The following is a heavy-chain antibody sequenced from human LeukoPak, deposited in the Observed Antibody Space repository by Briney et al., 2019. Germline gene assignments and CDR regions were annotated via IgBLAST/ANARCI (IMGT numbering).Heavy chain of an antibody. CDR3: ARDMPHNCFDP. CDR1: GASFINYY. CDR2: IYPGGGWT. V-gene: IGHV1-46*01. J-gene: IGHJ5*02. D-gene: IGHD2-2*01. Sequence: ASVKVSCKASGASFINYYIHWVRQAPGQGLEWVGLIYPGGGWTNYAQKFQGRVTMTTDTSTSAVYMELSSLRSEDTAVYYCARDMPHNCFDPWGQGTLVTVSP.